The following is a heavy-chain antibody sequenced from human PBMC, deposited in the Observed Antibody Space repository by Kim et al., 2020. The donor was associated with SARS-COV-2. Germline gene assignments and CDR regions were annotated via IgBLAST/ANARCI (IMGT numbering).Heavy chain of an antibody. CDR1: GGTFNSYA. Sequence: SVKVSCKASGGTFNSYAISWVRQAPGQGLEWMGGIIPIVDTANYAQKFQGRVSITADESTTTVYMDLSSLKYEDTAVYYCARGPFESDSSGYYLCYYFD. CDR3: ARGPFESDSSGYYLCYYFD. J-gene: IGHJ4*01. V-gene: IGHV1-69*13. CDR2: IIPIVDTA. D-gene: IGHD3-22*01.